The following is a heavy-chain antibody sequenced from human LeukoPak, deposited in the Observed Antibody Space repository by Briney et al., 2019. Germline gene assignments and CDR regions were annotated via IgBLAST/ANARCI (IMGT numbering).Heavy chain of an antibody. CDR2: IYYSGST. D-gene: IGHD3-10*01. Sequence: RPSETLSLTCTVSGGSISSYYWSWIRQPPGKGLEWIGYIYYSGSTYYNPSLRSRVTISVDTSKNQFSLKLSSVTAADTAVYYCARDSPYYYGSGSATYYMDVWGKGTAVTISS. J-gene: IGHJ6*03. V-gene: IGHV4-59*01. CDR3: ARDSPYYYGSGSATYYMDV. CDR1: GGSISSYY.